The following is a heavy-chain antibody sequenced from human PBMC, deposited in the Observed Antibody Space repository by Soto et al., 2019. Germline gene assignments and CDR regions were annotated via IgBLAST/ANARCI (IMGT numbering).Heavy chain of an antibody. CDR2: IYPADSET. CDR3: ARLLITMVPGVIPTDEWFDT. J-gene: IGHJ5*02. CDR1: GYSFITYW. V-gene: IGHV5-51*01. D-gene: IGHD3-10*01. Sequence: GESLKISCKGSGYSFITYWIGWVRQMPGKGLEWMAMIYPADSETRYSPSFQGQVTISADKSISTAYLQWSSLKASDTAIYYCARLLITMVPGVIPTDEWFDTWRQGTLVTVSS.